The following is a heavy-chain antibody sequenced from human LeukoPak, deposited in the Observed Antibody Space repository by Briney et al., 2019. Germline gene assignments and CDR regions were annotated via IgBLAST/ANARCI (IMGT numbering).Heavy chain of an antibody. J-gene: IGHJ4*02. Sequence: ASVKVSCKASGYTFSGTGWYLYWLRQAPGQGLECMGWIHPDNGDTAYAQKFEGRVAMTRDTSISTAYMELRRLRPDDTAVYYCARTPLAVAGLIDYWGQGTLVTVSS. D-gene: IGHD6-19*01. CDR1: GYTFSGTGWY. CDR2: IHPDNGDT. CDR3: ARTPLAVAGLIDY. V-gene: IGHV1-2*02.